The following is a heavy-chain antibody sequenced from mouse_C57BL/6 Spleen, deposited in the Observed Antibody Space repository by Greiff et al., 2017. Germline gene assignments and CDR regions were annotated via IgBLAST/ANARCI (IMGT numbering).Heavy chain of an antibody. CDR3: ARRFITTVVATVDYAMDY. J-gene: IGHJ4*01. Sequence: QVQLQQPGAELVKPGASVKMSCKASGYTFTSYWITWVKQRPGQGLEWIGDIYPGSGSTNYNEKFKNKATLTVDTSSSTAYMQLSSLTSEDSAVYYCARRFITTVVATVDYAMDYWGQGTSVTVSS. CDR2: IYPGSGST. CDR1: GYTFTSYW. D-gene: IGHD1-1*01. V-gene: IGHV1-55*01.